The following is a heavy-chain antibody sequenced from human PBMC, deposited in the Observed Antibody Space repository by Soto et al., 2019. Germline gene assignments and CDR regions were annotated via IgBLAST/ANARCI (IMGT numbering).Heavy chain of an antibody. V-gene: IGHV3-21*01. CDR2: ISSSNRYI. D-gene: IGHD2-15*01. CDR3: ARDRCRGGSCYQNYAFDM. Sequence: EVQLVESGGGLVKPGGSLRLSCAASGFNFSSYTMNWVRQAPGTGLEWVSSISSSNRYIYYADSMKGRFSISRDDAKNSLYLQMNSLRADDTAIYYCARDRCRGGSCYQNYAFDMWGQGTLVTVSS. J-gene: IGHJ3*02. CDR1: GFNFSSYT.